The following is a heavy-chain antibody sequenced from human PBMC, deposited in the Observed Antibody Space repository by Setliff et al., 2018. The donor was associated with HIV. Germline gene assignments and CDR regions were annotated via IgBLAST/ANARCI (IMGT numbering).Heavy chain of an antibody. CDR3: ARAEMATIVAFDI. CDR1: DGSFSSDY. J-gene: IGHJ3*02. CDR2: IYYSGST. Sequence: SETLSLTCTVSDGSFSSDYWTWIRQTPGKGLEWIGYIYYSGSTKYNPSLTSRVTISVDTSKNHFPLKLTSVTAADTAVYYCARAEMATIVAFDIWGQGTMVTVSS. V-gene: IGHV4-59*01. D-gene: IGHD5-12*01.